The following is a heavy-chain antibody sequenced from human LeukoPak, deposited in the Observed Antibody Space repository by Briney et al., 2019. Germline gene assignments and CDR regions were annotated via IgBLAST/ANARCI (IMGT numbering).Heavy chain of an antibody. V-gene: IGHV3-23*01. CDR3: AKGYNYSKGWFDP. J-gene: IGHJ5*02. Sequence: GGSLRLSCAASGFTFSSYAMSWVRQAPGKGLEWVSAIRASGGSTYYADSVKGRFTISRDNSKNTLYLQMNSLRAEDTAVYYCAKGYNYSKGWFDPWGQGTLVTVSS. CDR2: IRASGGST. CDR1: GFTFSSYA. D-gene: IGHD4-11*01.